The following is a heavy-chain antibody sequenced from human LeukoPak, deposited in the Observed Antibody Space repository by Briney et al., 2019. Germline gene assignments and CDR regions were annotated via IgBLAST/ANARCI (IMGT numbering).Heavy chain of an antibody. Sequence: PGGSLRLSCAASGFTFSSYAMSWVRQAPVKGLEWVSAISGSGGSTYYADSVKGRFTISRDNSKNTLYLQMNSLRAEDTAVYYCAKDRSFSYYDSSGPIDYWGQGTLVTVSS. J-gene: IGHJ4*02. V-gene: IGHV3-23*01. CDR1: GFTFSSYA. CDR3: AKDRSFSYYDSSGPIDY. CDR2: ISGSGGST. D-gene: IGHD3-22*01.